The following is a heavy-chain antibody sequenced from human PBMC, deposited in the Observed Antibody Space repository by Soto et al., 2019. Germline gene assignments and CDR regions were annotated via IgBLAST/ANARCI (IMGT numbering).Heavy chain of an antibody. CDR2: INPNSGGT. CDR3: ARVSREIGLYNWFDP. CDR1: GYTFTGYY. Sequence: VASVKVSCKASGYTFTGYYMHWVRQAPGQGLEWMGWINPNSGGTNYAQKFQGRVTMTRDTSISTAYMELSRLRSDDTAVYYCARVSREIGLYNWFDPWGQGTLVTVSS. V-gene: IGHV1-2*02. D-gene: IGHD3-16*01. J-gene: IGHJ5*02.